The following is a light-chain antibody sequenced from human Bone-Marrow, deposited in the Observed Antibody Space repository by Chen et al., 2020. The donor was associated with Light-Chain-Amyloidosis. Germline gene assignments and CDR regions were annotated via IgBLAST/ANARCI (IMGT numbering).Light chain of an antibody. CDR1: EVIRVY. Sequence: DIQMTQSPSPLSASLGDRVTITCRASEVIRVYLNWYQQKPGKAPKLLIYFASNLEAWVPSRFSGSGSGTDFTLTISSLQPEDSATYYCQQSYSAWTFGQGTKVDIK. V-gene: IGKV1-39*01. J-gene: IGKJ1*01. CDR2: FAS. CDR3: QQSYSAWT.